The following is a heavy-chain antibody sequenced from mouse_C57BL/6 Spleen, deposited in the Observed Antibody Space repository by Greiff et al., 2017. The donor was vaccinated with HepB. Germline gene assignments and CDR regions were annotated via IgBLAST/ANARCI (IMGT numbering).Heavy chain of an antibody. CDR3: ARRGIYYDDDDY. CDR2: IYPSDSET. Sequence: QVQLQQPGAELVRPGSSVKLSCKASGYTFTSYWMDWVKQRPGQGLEWIGNIYPSDSETHYNQKFKDKATLTVDKSSSTAYMQLSSLTSEDSAVYYCARRGIYYDDDDYWGQGTTLTVSS. J-gene: IGHJ2*01. V-gene: IGHV1-61*01. CDR1: GYTFTSYW. D-gene: IGHD2-4*01.